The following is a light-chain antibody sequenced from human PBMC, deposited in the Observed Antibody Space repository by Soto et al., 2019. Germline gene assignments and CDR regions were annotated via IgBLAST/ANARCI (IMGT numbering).Light chain of an antibody. CDR1: SSTIGSKT. CDR3: ATWDDTLSGPV. V-gene: IGLV1-47*01. CDR2: RND. Sequence: QSVLTQPPSASGTPGQRVTISCSGSSSTIGSKTLNWYQQVPGSAPRLLIYRNDKRPTGVPDRFSGSKAGTSASLAISGLRSEDEADYHCATWDDTLSGPVFGGGTKLTVL. J-gene: IGLJ2*01.